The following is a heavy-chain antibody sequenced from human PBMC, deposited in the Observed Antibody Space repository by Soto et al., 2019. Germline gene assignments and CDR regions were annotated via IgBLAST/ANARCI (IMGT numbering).Heavy chain of an antibody. CDR3: APQVVPTATKKP. CDR2: IIHTGST. V-gene: IGHV4-34*12. CDR1: GGSFSGYY. D-gene: IGHD2-2*01. Sequence: QVQLQQWGAGLLKPSETLSLTCAVFGGSFSGYYWSWIRQPPGKGLEWIGEIIHTGSTNYNPSLKSRVTMSIDTSKKQFSLKLSSVTAADTAVYCCAPQVVPTATKKPWGQGTLVTVSS. J-gene: IGHJ4*02.